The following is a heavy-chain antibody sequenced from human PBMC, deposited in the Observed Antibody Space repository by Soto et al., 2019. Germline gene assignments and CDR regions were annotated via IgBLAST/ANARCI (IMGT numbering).Heavy chain of an antibody. D-gene: IGHD4-4*01. V-gene: IGHV1-69*13. Sequence: EASVKVSCKASGGTFSSYAISWVRQAPGQGLEWMGGIIPIFGTANYAQKFQGRVTITADESTSTAYMELSSLRSEDTAVYYCARDAGNDYSNYDWFDPWGQGTLVTVSS. CDR2: IIPIFGTA. CDR1: GGTFSSYA. CDR3: ARDAGNDYSNYDWFDP. J-gene: IGHJ5*02.